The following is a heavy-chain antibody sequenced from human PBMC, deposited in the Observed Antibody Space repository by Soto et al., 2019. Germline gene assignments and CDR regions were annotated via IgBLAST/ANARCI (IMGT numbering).Heavy chain of an antibody. CDR3: ATGPIYSNIDN. CDR1: GLSFSTSF. V-gene: IGHV3-48*02. CDR2: ISGSSSSI. Sequence: PGGSLRLSCAASGLSFSTSFMNWVRQAPGKGLEWVSYISGSSSSIYYADSVKGRFTISRDNAMNSLFLQMNSLRDVDSAVYYCATGPIYSNIDNWGHGTQVTVSS. J-gene: IGHJ4*01. D-gene: IGHD2-15*01.